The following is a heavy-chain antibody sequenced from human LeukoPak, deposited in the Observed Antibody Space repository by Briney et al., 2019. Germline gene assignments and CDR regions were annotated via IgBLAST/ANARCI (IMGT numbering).Heavy chain of an antibody. Sequence: GGSLRLSCAASGFTFSGFAMSWVRGTPGKGLEWVSGISGSGGNTLYADSVKGRFTISRDNYKNTLYLEMNSLRAEDTAIYYCAKMKGHPLPKYYMDVWGQGTTVTVSS. V-gene: IGHV3-23*01. D-gene: IGHD1-26*01. CDR1: GFTFSGFA. J-gene: IGHJ6*01. CDR3: AKMKGHPLPKYYMDV. CDR2: ISGSGGNT.